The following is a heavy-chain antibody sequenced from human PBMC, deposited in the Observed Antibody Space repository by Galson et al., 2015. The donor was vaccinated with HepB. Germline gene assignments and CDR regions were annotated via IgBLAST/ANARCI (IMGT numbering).Heavy chain of an antibody. CDR2: ISYDGSNK. CDR1: GFTFSSYG. D-gene: IGHD2-15*01. J-gene: IGHJ6*03. CDR3: AKDELVAAAWQPPGDYMDV. Sequence: SLRLSCAASGFTFSSYGMHWVRQAPGKGLEWVAVISYDGSNKYCADSVKGRFTISRDNSKNTLYLQMNSLRAEDTAVYYCAKDELVAAAWQPPGDYMDVWGKGTTVTVSS. V-gene: IGHV3-30*18.